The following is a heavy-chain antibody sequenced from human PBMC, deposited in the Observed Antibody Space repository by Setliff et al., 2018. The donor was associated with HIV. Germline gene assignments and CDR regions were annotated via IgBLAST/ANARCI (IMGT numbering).Heavy chain of an antibody. V-gene: IGHV1-69*13. CDR2: VIPIFGTA. D-gene: IGHD5-12*01. J-gene: IGHJ6*03. CDR3: ARAREMATINYFYYYMDV. CDR1: GGTLNRYA. Sequence: RASVKVSCKASGGTLNRYAISWVRQAPGQGLEWMGGVIPIFGTANYAQKFQGRVTITADESTSTAYMELSSLTSEDTAVYYCARAREMATINYFYYYMDVWGKGTTVTVSS.